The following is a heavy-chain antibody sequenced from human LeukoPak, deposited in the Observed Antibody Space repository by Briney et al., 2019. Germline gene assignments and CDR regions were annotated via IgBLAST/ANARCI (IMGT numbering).Heavy chain of an antibody. CDR1: GGSFSGYY. CDR2: IYYSGST. D-gene: IGHD1-26*01. V-gene: IGHV4-34*01. Sequence: ASETLSLTCAVYGGSFSGYYWSWIRQPPGKGLEWIGSIYYSGSTYYNPSLKSRVTISVDTSKNQFSLKLSSVTAADTAVYYCARQVGYSGPEILWGQGTLVTVSS. CDR3: ARQVGYSGPEIL. J-gene: IGHJ4*02.